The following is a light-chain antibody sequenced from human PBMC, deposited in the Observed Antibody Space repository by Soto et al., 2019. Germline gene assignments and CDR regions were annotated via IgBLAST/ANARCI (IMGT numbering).Light chain of an antibody. J-gene: IGLJ1*01. CDR2: EVS. CDR3: SSYTSCSTLV. CDR1: SSDVGGYNY. V-gene: IGLV2-14*01. Sequence: QSALTQPASVSGSPGQSITISCTGTSSDVGGYNYVSWYQQHPGKAPKLMIYEVSNRPSGVSNRFSGSKSGNTASLTISGRQAEDEADYYCSSYTSCSTLVFGTVTKLTVL.